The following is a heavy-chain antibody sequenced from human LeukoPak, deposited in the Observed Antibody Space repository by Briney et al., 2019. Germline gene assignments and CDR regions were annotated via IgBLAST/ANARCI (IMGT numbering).Heavy chain of an antibody. D-gene: IGHD1-14*01. CDR3: AKDQGYANREDY. Sequence: ASLKVSCKASGYTFTDYYLHWVRQAPGQGLEWMGCINPNNGGTTYAQKFQGRVTMTTDTSISTAYMELSSLRSDDTAVYYCAKDQGYANREDYWGQGTLVTVSS. V-gene: IGHV1-2*02. CDR1: GYTFTDYY. J-gene: IGHJ4*02. CDR2: INPNNGGT.